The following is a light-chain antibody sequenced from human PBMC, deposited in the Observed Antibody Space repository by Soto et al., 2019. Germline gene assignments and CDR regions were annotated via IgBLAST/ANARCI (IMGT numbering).Light chain of an antibody. CDR1: QILLHSNGYNY. V-gene: IGKV2-28*01. CDR2: LGS. CDR3: MQALQTVT. Sequence: EIVMTASPFSLPVTXGKPAPISCKSRQILLHSNGYNYLDWYLQKPGQSPQLLIYLGSNRASGVPDRFSGSGSGTDFTLKISRVEAEDVGVYYSMQALQTVTVGQGTRLEVK. J-gene: IGKJ5*01.